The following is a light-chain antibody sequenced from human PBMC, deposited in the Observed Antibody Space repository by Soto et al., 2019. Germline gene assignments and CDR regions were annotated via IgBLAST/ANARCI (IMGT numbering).Light chain of an antibody. CDR3: SSYAGTNRV. Sequence: QSVLTQPPSASGSPEQSVTISCTGTSSDVGAYNYVSWYQQHPGKAPKVMVYEVSKRRSGVPDRFSGSKSGNTASLTVSGLQAEDEAEYYCSSYAGTNRVFGTGTKVTVL. CDR1: SSDVGAYNY. V-gene: IGLV2-8*01. CDR2: EVS. J-gene: IGLJ1*01.